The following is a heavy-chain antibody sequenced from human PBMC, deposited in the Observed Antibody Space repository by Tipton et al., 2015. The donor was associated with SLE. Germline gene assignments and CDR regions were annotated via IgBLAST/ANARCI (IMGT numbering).Heavy chain of an antibody. D-gene: IGHD7-27*01. V-gene: IGHV4-31*03. CDR2: IYYSGST. CDR1: GDSINSDGYF. Sequence: LSLTCTVSGDSINSDGYFWTWIRQPPGKGLEWIGYIYYSGSTYYNPSLQSRLTMSVDTSRNQFSLKLTSVTAADTAVYYCARDPNGGYGSFDYWGLGALVTVSS. CDR3: ARDPNGGYGSFDY. J-gene: IGHJ4*02.